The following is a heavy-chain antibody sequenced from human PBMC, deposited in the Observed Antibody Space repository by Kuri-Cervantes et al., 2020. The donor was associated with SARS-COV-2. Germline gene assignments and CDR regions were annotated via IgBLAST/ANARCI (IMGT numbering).Heavy chain of an antibody. V-gene: IGHV1-8*01. Sequence: ASVKVSCKASGYTFTSYDISWVRQATGQGLEWMGWMNPNSGNTGYAQKLQGRVTMTRNTSINTAYMELSSQRSEDTAVYYCASPPPHYDILTGYSYYYGMDVWGQGTTVTVSS. J-gene: IGHJ6*02. CDR3: ASPPPHYDILTGYSYYYGMDV. D-gene: IGHD3-9*01. CDR1: GYTFTSYD. CDR2: MNPNSGNT.